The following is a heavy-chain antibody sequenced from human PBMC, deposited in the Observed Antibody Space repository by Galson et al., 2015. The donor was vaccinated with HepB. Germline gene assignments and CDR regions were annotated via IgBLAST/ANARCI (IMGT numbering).Heavy chain of an antibody. CDR3: AKDPITMVRGVTHLEAFDI. V-gene: IGHV3-23*01. J-gene: IGHJ3*02. CDR1: GFTFSSYA. Sequence: SLRLSCAASGFTFSSYAMSWVRQAPGKGLEWVSAISGSGGSTYYADSVKGRFTISRDNSKNTLYLQMNSLRAEDTAVYYCAKDPITMVRGVTHLEAFDIWGQGTMVTVSS. CDR2: ISGSGGST. D-gene: IGHD3-10*01.